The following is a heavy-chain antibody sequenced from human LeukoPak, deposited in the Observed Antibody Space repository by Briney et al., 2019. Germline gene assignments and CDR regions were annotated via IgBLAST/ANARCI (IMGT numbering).Heavy chain of an antibody. V-gene: IGHV3-48*01. CDR3: ARVDRPRYSSGWYPFLGY. CDR1: GFTFSSYS. CDR2: ISSSSSTI. D-gene: IGHD6-19*01. J-gene: IGHJ4*02. Sequence: QPGGSLRLSCAASGFTFSSYSMNWVRQAPGKGLEWVSYISSSSSTIYYADSVKGRFTISRDNSKNTLYLQMNSLRAEDTAVYYCARVDRPRYSSGWYPFLGYWGQGTLVTVSS.